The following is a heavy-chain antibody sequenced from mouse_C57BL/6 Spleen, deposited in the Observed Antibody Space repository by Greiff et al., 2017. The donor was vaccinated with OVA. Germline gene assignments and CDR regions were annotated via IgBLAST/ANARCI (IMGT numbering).Heavy chain of an antibody. CDR3: ASLNWGNFDY. J-gene: IGHJ2*01. V-gene: IGHV1-50*01. CDR1: GYTFTSYW. D-gene: IGHD4-1*01. Sequence: QVQLKQPGAELVKPGASVKLSCKASGYTFTSYWMQWVKQRPGQGLEWIGEIDPSDSYTNYNQKFKGKATLTVDTSSSTAYMQLSSLTSEDSAVYYCASLNWGNFDYWGQGTTLTVSS. CDR2: IDPSDSYT.